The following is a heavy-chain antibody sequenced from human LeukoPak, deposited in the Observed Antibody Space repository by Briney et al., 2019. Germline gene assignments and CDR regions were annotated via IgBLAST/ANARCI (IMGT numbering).Heavy chain of an antibody. D-gene: IGHD6-19*01. CDR2: IRGDGRTT. V-gene: IGHV3-43*02. CDR1: GFTFGDYA. Sequence: GGPLRLSCAASGFTFGDYAMHWVRQAPGKGLEWVSLIRGDGRTTSYAGSVKGRFTISRDNSKNSLYLQMSSLRGEDTAIYYCAKDAVAGTWLHYWGQGTLVTVSS. CDR3: AKDAVAGTWLHY. J-gene: IGHJ4*02.